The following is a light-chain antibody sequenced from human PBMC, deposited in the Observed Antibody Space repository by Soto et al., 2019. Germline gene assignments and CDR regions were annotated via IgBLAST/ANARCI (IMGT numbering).Light chain of an antibody. V-gene: IGKV1-27*01. CDR2: AAS. Sequence: DIQMTQSPSSLSASVGDTVTITCRASQGIIDYLAWYQQRPGKVPKLLIYAASTLQTGVPSRFSGSGAGTDFTLAISSLQPEDVATSYCQKYDSAPHPFGQGTKVEIK. CDR1: QGIIDY. J-gene: IGKJ1*01. CDR3: QKYDSAPHP.